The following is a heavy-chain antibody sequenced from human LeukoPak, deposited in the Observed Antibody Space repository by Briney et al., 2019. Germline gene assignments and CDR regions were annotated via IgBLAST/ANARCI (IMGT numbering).Heavy chain of an antibody. Sequence: PGGSLRLSCAASGFTFSTYSMHWVRQAPGKGLEWVSYISSSSSTIYYADSVKGRFTISRDNAKNSLYLQMNSLRAEDTAVYYCARPGGGSLDYWGQGTLVTVSS. CDR2: ISSSSSTI. D-gene: IGHD1-26*01. CDR1: GFTFSTYS. CDR3: ARPGGGSLDY. J-gene: IGHJ4*02. V-gene: IGHV3-48*04.